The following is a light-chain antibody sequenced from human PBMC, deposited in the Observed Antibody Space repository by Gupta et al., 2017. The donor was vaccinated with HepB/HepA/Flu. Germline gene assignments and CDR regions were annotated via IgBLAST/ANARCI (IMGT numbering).Light chain of an antibody. CDR1: NSDVGAYNY. Sequence: QSALTQPASVSGSPGQSITISCTGTNSDVGAYNYVSWYQQHPGKAPKLMIFDVTSRPSGVSNRFSGSKSGNTASLTISGLQAEDEADYYCSSYTRSSTTVFGGGTKVTVL. CDR2: DVT. J-gene: IGLJ3*02. V-gene: IGLV2-14*03. CDR3: SSYTRSSTTV.